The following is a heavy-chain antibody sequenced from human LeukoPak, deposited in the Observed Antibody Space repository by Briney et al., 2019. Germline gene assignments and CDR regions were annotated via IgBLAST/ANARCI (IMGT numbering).Heavy chain of an antibody. Sequence: GGSLRLSCAASGFTFSSYAMSWVRQAAGKGLEWVSAISGSGGSTYYADSVKGRFTISRDNSKNTLYLQMNSLRAEDTDVYKCAKGGVERSTMAFDIWGQRTMLTVSS. CDR2: ISGSGGST. J-gene: IGHJ3*02. V-gene: IGHV3-23*01. CDR1: GFTFSSYA. D-gene: IGHD1-1*01. CDR3: AKGGVERSTMAFDI.